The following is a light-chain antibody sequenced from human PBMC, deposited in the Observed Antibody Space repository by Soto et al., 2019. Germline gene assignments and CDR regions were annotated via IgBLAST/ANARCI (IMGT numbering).Light chain of an antibody. CDR2: AAS. CDR3: QQYGSSPRFT. CDR1: QSVSSSY. J-gene: IGKJ3*01. Sequence: EIVLKQTPGTRSLSPGERATLSCRASQSVSSSYLAWYQQKHGQAPRLLIYAASSRATGITDRFSGSGSVTDFTLTSSRQEPEDFAVYYCQQYGSSPRFTFGPGTKVDSK. V-gene: IGKV3-20*01.